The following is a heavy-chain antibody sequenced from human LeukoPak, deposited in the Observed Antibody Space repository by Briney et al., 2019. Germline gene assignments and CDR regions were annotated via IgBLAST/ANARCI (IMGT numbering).Heavy chain of an antibody. D-gene: IGHD1-26*01. Sequence: PGGSLRLSCAASGFTVSSNYMSWVRQAPGKGLEWVSVIYSGGTTYYADSVKGRFTISRDNSKNTLYLQMNSLRAEDTAVYYCARTAFDIVGATYFDYWGQGTLVTVSS. CDR3: ARTAFDIVGATYFDY. CDR1: GFTVSSNY. J-gene: IGHJ4*02. CDR2: IYSGGTT. V-gene: IGHV3-53*01.